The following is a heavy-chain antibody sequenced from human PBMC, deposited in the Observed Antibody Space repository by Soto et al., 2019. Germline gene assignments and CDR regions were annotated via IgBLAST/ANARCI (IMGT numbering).Heavy chain of an antibody. CDR3: ARAYSDAFDI. J-gene: IGHJ3*02. CDR2: ISSSGTGI. Sequence: ESGGDLVKPGGSLRLSCAASGFTFSDYYMTWIRQAPGKGLEWVSYISSSGTGIYYADSMKGRFTISRDNAKKSLYLQMSSLRAEDTAVYYCARAYSDAFDIWGQGTMVTVSS. CDR1: GFTFSDYY. D-gene: IGHD2-15*01. V-gene: IGHV3-11*01.